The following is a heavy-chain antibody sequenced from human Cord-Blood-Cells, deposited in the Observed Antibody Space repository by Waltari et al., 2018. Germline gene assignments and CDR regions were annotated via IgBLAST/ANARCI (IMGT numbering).Heavy chain of an antibody. CDR3: ARDLFRYDGTTADYWYFDL. J-gene: IGHJ2*01. CDR1: GGPISSYY. CDR2: IYTSGST. Sequence: QVQLQESGPGLVKPSETLSLPCTFSGGPISSYYWTWIRQPAGKGLEWIGRIYTSGSTNYNPSLKSRVTMSVDTSKNQFSLKLSSVTAADTAVYYCARDLFRYDGTTADYWYFDLWGRGTLVTVSS. V-gene: IGHV4-4*07. D-gene: IGHD4-17*01.